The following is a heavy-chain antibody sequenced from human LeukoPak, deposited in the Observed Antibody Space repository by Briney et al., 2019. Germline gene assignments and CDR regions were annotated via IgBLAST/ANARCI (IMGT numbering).Heavy chain of an antibody. D-gene: IGHD3-10*01. V-gene: IGHV5-51*01. CDR1: GYRFTSYW. J-gene: IGHJ4*02. Sequence: GESLKISCRGSGYRFTSYWIGWVRQMPGKGLEWMGIIYPADSETRYSPSFQGQVTISADKSISTAYLQWSSLKASDTAMYYCTRLAGLWFGDFWGQGTLVTVSS. CDR3: TRLAGLWFGDF. CDR2: IYPADSET.